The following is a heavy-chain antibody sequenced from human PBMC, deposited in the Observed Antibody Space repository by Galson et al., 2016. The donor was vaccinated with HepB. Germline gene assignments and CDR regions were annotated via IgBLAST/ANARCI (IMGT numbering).Heavy chain of an antibody. CDR1: GFNFSSYT. CDR2: ISGSGSFT. Sequence: SLRLSCAASGFNFSSYTMSWVRQAPGMGLEWVSSISGSGSFTYFADSEKRPFTLARDNSKNTLYLQMNSLRAEDEAVYYCARVGSDCGGTTCHPYYYSIDVWGQGTTVTVSS. V-gene: IGHV3-23*01. CDR3: ARVGSDCGGTTCHPYYYSIDV. D-gene: IGHD2-2*01. J-gene: IGHJ6*03.